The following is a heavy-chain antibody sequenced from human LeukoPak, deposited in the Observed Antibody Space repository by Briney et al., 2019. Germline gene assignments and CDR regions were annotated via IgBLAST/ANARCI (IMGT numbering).Heavy chain of an antibody. CDR1: GGSISSYY. J-gene: IGHJ4*02. Sequence: SETLSLTCTVSGGSISSYYWSWIRQPPGRGLEYIGHVYYSGNTDYNPSLKSRVTMSVDTSKNQSSLRLNSVTAADTAVYYCARWYCSTTTCYYLDHWGQGTLVTVSS. V-gene: IGHV4-59*01. D-gene: IGHD2-2*01. CDR2: VYYSGNT. CDR3: ARWYCSTTTCYYLDH.